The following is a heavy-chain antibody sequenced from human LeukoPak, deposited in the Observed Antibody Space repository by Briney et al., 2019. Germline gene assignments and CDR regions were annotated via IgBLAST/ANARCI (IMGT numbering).Heavy chain of an antibody. Sequence: ASVKVSCKASGYTFTSYGISWVRQAPGQGLEWMGWISAYNGNTNYAQKLQGRVTMTTDTSTSTAYMELRSLRSDDTAVYYCARDLHSSGWSNYYDMDVWGQGTTVTASS. CDR3: ARDLHSSGWSNYYDMDV. CDR1: GYTFTSYG. J-gene: IGHJ6*02. D-gene: IGHD6-19*01. V-gene: IGHV1-18*01. CDR2: ISAYNGNT.